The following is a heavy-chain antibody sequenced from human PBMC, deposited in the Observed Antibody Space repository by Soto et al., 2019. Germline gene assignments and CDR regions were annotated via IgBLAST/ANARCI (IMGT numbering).Heavy chain of an antibody. V-gene: IGHV3-74*01. CDR3: ARGTGGSNFGYYSYGLDF. D-gene: IGHD4-4*01. J-gene: IGHJ6*02. CDR2: INRNGSST. CDR1: GFTFSSYW. Sequence: GGSLRLSCAASGFTFSSYWMNWVRQAPGKGLEWVSRINRNGSSTSYADSVKGLFTISRDNAKNTLYLQMNSLRAEDTAVYYCARGTGGSNFGYYSYGLDFWGQGTMVTVSS.